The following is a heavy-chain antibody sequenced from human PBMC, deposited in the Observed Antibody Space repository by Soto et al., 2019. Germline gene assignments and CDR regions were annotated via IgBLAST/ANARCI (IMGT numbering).Heavy chain of an antibody. CDR1: GSTFTDFT. Sequence: GGSLRLSCAGSGSTFTDFTMTWVRQAPGKGLEWVSAISGDGLSTYYAGSVKGRFTISRDNSKTTLYLQMNSLRAEDTAVYYCARRPDAFDIWGRGTMVTVS. V-gene: IGHV3-23*01. CDR2: ISGDGLST. J-gene: IGHJ3*02. CDR3: ARRPDAFDI.